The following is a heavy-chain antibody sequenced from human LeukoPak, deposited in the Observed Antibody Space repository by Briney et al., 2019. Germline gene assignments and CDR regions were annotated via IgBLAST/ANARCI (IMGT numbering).Heavy chain of an antibody. CDR2: INGGSGNS. V-gene: IGHV3-23*01. CDR1: GFTFNNYA. Sequence: GGSLRLPCAASGFTFNNYAMTWVRQAPGKGLEWVSVINGGSGNSYYADSVKGRFTVSRDNSENTLYLQMNSLRDEDTAVYYCAKGQGYNYGDSIDYWGQGTLVTVSS. CDR3: AKGQGYNYGDSIDY. D-gene: IGHD5-18*01. J-gene: IGHJ4*02.